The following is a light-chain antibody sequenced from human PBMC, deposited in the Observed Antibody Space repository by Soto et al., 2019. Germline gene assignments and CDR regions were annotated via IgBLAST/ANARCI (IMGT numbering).Light chain of an antibody. CDR3: QQSYSTPPT. V-gene: IGKV1-39*01. J-gene: IGKJ5*01. CDR1: QGISPY. Sequence: DIQMTQSPSSLSASVGDRVTIXXRASQGISPYVNWYQQKPGKAPKVXIDSASSLQSGVPSRFSGSGSGTDFTLTISSLQPEDFATYYCQQSYSTPPTFGQGTRLEIK. CDR2: SAS.